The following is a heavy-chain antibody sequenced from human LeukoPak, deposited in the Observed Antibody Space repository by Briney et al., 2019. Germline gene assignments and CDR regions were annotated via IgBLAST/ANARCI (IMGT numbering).Heavy chain of an antibody. Sequence: SETLSLTCTVSGGSISSYYWSWIRQPPGKGLEWIGYIYYSGSTNYNPSLKSRVTISVDTFKNQFSLKLSSVTAADTAVYYCARAAYYYGSGSYYNPTWYFDLWGRGTLVTVSS. D-gene: IGHD3-10*01. CDR3: ARAAYYYGSGSYYNPTWYFDL. J-gene: IGHJ2*01. CDR1: GGSISSYY. V-gene: IGHV4-59*01. CDR2: IYYSGST.